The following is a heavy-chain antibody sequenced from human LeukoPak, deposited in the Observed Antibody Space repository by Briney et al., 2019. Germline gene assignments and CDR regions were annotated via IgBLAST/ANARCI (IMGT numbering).Heavy chain of an antibody. CDR3: ARTDGYYDSSGN. CDR1: GYTFASYD. V-gene: IGHV1-8*01. D-gene: IGHD3-22*01. CDR2: MNPNSGNT. Sequence: ASVKVSCKASGYTFASYDINWVRQATGQGLEWMGWMNPNSGNTGYAQRFQGRVTMTRNTSISTAYMELSSLRSEDTAVYYCARTDGYYDSSGNWGQGTLVTVSS. J-gene: IGHJ4*02.